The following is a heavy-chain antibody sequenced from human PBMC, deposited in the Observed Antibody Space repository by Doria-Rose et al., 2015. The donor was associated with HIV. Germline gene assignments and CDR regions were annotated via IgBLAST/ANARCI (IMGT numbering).Heavy chain of an antibody. CDR3: ARVLSGAYDY. Sequence: QGQLQESGPGLVKPSETLSLTCSVSGGSISHYYWSWIRQPPGKGLEYIGDIIYTGSTNYSPYLKSRVSISIDTSKNKFSLRLSSVTAADTAVYYCARVLSGAYDYWGPGTLVTVSS. D-gene: IGHD1-26*01. V-gene: IGHV4-59*01. CDR1: GGSISHYY. J-gene: IGHJ4*02. CDR2: IIYTGST.